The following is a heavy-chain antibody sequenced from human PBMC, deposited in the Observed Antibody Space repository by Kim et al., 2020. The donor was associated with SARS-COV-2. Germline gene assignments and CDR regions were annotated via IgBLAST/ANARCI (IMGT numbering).Heavy chain of an antibody. D-gene: IGHD3-16*02. CDR3: ARSFLSPFDD. CDR1: GFTFSDFE. J-gene: IGHJ4*02. Sequence: GGSLRLSCGASGFTFSDFEMNWVRQTPGRGLEWVSFITRNGFSSHYAESVKGQFVISRDNAKKSLHLQMNSLRDEDTGVYYCARSFLSPFDDCGQGTLVTVSS. V-gene: IGHV3-48*03. CDR2: ITRNGFS.